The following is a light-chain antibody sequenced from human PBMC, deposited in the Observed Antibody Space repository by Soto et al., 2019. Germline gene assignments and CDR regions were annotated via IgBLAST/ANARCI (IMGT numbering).Light chain of an antibody. CDR1: QTISSS. CDR3: QHRSNRIA. Sequence: IVLTQSTATLPLPPGERATPSCRASQTISSSLAWYQQKPGQAPRLLIYDISTRAAAIPARCSGSGSGTDFTLTVSSLEPEDFALYYWQHRSNRIAFGQGTRLEIK. J-gene: IGKJ5*01. CDR2: DIS. V-gene: IGKV3-11*01.